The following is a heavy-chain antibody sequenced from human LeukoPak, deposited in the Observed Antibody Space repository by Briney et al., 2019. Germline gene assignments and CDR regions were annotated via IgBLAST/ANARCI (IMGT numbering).Heavy chain of an antibody. V-gene: IGHV4-59*08. Sequence: SETLSLTCTLSGGSISSYYWSWIRQPAGKGLEWIGYIYYSGSTNYNPSLKSRVTISVDTSNNQFSLKLSSVTAADTAVYYCARLDSSGWFLDYGMDVWGQGTTVTVSS. CDR3: ARLDSSGWFLDYGMDV. J-gene: IGHJ6*02. D-gene: IGHD6-19*01. CDR1: GGSISSYY. CDR2: IYYSGST.